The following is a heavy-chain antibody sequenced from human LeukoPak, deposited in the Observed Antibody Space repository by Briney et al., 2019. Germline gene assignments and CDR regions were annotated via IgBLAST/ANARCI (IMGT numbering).Heavy chain of an antibody. CDR1: GDSFSAYF. Sequence: SETLSLTCAVYGDSFSAYFWNWIRQAPGKPLEYIGEINHRGSSHYNPSLTTRVTLSVDTSKNQFSLMLTSVTAADTALYFCARGSSFDGYCSAGACDAGYYDSWGQGTPVTVSS. D-gene: IGHD2-15*01. J-gene: IGHJ4*02. V-gene: IGHV4-34*01. CDR2: INHRGSS. CDR3: ARGSSFDGYCSAGACDAGYYDS.